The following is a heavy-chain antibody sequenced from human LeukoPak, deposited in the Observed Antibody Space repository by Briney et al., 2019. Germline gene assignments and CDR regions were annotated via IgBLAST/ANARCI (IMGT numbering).Heavy chain of an antibody. CDR1: GGSISSSSYN. D-gene: IGHD5-18*01. CDR3: ARGSYSYGPPGFYYYMDV. J-gene: IGHJ6*03. V-gene: IGHV4-39*01. CDR2: VYYSGST. Sequence: PSETLSLTCTVSGGSISSSSYNWGWIRQPPGKGLEWIGSVYYSGSTYYNPSLKSRVTMSVDTSKNQFSLKLSSVTAADTAVYYCARGSYSYGPPGFYYYMDVWAKGPRSPSP.